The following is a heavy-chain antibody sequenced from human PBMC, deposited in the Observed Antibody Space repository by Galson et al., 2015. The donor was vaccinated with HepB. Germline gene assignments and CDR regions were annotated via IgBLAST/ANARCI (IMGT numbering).Heavy chain of an antibody. V-gene: IGHV3-30*03. D-gene: IGHD3-3*01. CDR1: GFTFSRYG. J-gene: IGHJ4*02. Sequence: SLRLSSAASGFTFSRYGTHWVRQAPGKGLEWVAVISYDGSNKYYADSVEGRFTISRDNSKNTLYLQMNSLRAEDTAVYYCAREGGVFWSGYFDYWGQGTLVTVSS. CDR2: ISYDGSNK. CDR3: AREGGVFWSGYFDY.